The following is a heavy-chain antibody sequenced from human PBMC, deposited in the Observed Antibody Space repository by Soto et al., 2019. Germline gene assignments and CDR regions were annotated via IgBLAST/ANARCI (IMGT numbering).Heavy chain of an antibody. CDR2: ISGSGGRT. D-gene: IGHD3-10*01. CDR1: GFTFSSYA. J-gene: IGHJ6*02. V-gene: IGHV3-23*01. Sequence: EVQLLESGGGLVQPGGSLRLSCAASGFTFSSYAMSWVRQAPGKGLEWVSAISGSGGRTYYADSVKGRFTISRDNSKNTLYLQMNSLRAEDTAVYYCAKDPGGYYYYGMDVWGQGTTVTVSS. CDR3: AKDPGGYYYYGMDV.